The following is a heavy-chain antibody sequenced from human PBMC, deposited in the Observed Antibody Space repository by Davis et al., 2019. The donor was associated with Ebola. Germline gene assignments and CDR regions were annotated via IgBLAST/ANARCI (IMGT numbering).Heavy chain of an antibody. CDR3: ARDGPIAVAGLGYYYYYGMDV. CDR1: GFTFSSYS. V-gene: IGHV3-48*04. D-gene: IGHD6-19*01. Sequence: PGGSLRLSCAASGFTFSSYSMNWVRQAPGKGLEWVSYISSSSSTIYYADSVKGRFTISRDNAKNSLYLQMNSLRAEDTAVYYCARDGPIAVAGLGYYYYYGMDVWGKGTTVTVSS. CDR2: ISSSSSTI. J-gene: IGHJ6*04.